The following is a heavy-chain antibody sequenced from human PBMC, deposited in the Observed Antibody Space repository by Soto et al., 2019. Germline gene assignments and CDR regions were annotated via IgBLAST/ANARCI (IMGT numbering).Heavy chain of an antibody. CDR2: INPHGGST. CDR1: GDTFTSYY. J-gene: IGHJ5*02. Sequence: ASVKVSCKAPGDTFTSYYLNWVRQAPGQGXEWMGVINPHGGSTKYAQKFQSRVTMTRDTSRSTVYMELRSLRSDDTAIYYCARSSGGNFGIIIEGSNWFDPWGQGTLVTVSS. CDR3: ARSSGGNFGIIIEGSNWFDP. D-gene: IGHD3-3*01. V-gene: IGHV1-46*01.